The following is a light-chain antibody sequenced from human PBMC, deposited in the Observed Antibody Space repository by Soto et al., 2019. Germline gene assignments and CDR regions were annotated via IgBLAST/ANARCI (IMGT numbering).Light chain of an antibody. CDR3: ATWDSSLSAGV. CDR2: ENN. CDR1: NSNIGNNY. J-gene: IGLJ3*02. Sequence: QSVLTQPPSVSAAPGQKVTISCSGSNSNIGNNYVSWFQHLSGTAPKLLIYENNLRPSGIPDRFSGSKSGTSATLGITGLQSGDEAHYYCATWDSSLSAGVFGGGTKLTVL. V-gene: IGLV1-51*02.